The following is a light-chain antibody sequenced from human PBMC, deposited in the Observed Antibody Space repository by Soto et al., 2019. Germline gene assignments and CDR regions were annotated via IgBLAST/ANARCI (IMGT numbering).Light chain of an antibody. CDR1: QSVSNTY. V-gene: IGKV3-20*01. CDR3: QQYLGSPPGYR. Sequence: EIVLTQSPGTLALSPGERATLSCTASQSVSNTYLAWYPQKPGQAPRLLIYGASNRATGIPDRFSGSGSGTDFTLTISGLEPEDFAVYYCQQYLGSPPGYRFGQGTKLEIK. J-gene: IGKJ2*03. CDR2: GAS.